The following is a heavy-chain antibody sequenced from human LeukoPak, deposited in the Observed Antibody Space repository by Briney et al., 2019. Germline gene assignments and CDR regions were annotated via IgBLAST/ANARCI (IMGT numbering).Heavy chain of an antibody. CDR1: GGSISSYY. J-gene: IGHJ4*02. Sequence: SETLSLTCTVSGGSISSYYWSWIRQPPGKGLEWIGEINHSGSTNYNPSLKSRVTISVDTSKNQFSLKLSSVTAADTAVYYCARSKRFLEWPLDYWGQGTLVTVSS. CDR3: ARSKRFLEWPLDY. V-gene: IGHV4-34*01. CDR2: INHSGST. D-gene: IGHD3-3*01.